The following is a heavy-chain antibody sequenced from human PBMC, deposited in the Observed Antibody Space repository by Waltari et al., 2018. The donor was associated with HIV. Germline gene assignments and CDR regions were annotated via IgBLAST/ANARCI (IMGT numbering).Heavy chain of an antibody. V-gene: IGHV3-53*01. Sequence: EVQLVESGGGLIQPGGSLRLSCVGSGFIVSSNYMTWVRQAPGKGLEVVAVSYSGGSTDYADAVRGRFSISRDDSKNTLYLQMNSLTVEDTAIYYCVFSYYEYGVDVWGQGATVTVS. CDR2: SYSGGST. CDR3: VFSYYEYGVDV. J-gene: IGHJ6*02. CDR1: GFIVSSNY. D-gene: IGHD3-16*01.